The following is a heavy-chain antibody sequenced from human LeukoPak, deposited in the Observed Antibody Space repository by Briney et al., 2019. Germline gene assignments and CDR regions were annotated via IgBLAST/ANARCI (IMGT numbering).Heavy chain of an antibody. J-gene: IGHJ6*03. CDR2: IYAGDSDT. CDR1: GYIFPNYW. D-gene: IGHD3-16*01. Sequence: GESLKISCKGSGYIFPNYWLGWVRQMPGKGLEWMGFIYAGDSDTTYSPSFQGQVTISADKSINPVYLQWSNPKASDTATYYCARRGGGRDYYYMDVGGKGTTVTVSS. CDR3: ARRGGGRDYYYMDV. V-gene: IGHV5-51*01.